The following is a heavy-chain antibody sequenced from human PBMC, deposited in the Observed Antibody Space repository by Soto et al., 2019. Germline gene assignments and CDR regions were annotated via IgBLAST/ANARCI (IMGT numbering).Heavy chain of an antibody. CDR3: ARLAYYDGSGSYQSDY. J-gene: IGHJ4*02. CDR1: GYTFTSYD. V-gene: IGHV1-8*01. CDR2: MNPNSGNT. Sequence: QVQLVQSGAEVKKPGASVKVSCKASGYTFTSYDINWVRQATGQGLEWMGWMNPNSGNTGYAQKCQGRGTMTRNTSISTAYMELSSLRAEDTAVYYCARLAYYDGSGSYQSDYWGQGTQVTVSS. D-gene: IGHD3-10*01.